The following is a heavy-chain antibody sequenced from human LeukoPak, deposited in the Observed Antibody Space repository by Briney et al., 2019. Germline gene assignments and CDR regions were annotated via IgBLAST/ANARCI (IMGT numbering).Heavy chain of an antibody. CDR1: GGSISSYY. Sequence: SETLSLTCTVSGGSISSYYWSWIRQPPGKGLEWIGYIYYSGSTNYNPSLKSRVTISVDTSKNQFSLKLSSVTAADTAVYYCASYDSSGYYVPRPHDAFDIWGQGTMVTVSS. CDR2: IYYSGST. D-gene: IGHD3-22*01. V-gene: IGHV4-59*12. J-gene: IGHJ3*02. CDR3: ASYDSSGYYVPRPHDAFDI.